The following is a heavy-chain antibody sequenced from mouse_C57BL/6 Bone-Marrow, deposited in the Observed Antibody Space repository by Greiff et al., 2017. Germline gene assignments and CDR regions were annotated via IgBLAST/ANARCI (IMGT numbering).Heavy chain of an antibody. CDR3: AIGRRLCRLAY. D-gene: IGHD2-4*01. V-gene: IGHV1-74*01. J-gene: IGHJ3*01. CDR2: IHPSDSDT. Sequence: VQLQQPGAELVKPGASVKVSCKASGYTFTSYWMHWVKQRPGQGLEWIGRIHPSDSDTNYNQKFKGKAPLTVDKSSSTAYMQLSRVTSEDSAVYYCAIGRRLCRLAYWGQGTLVTVSA. CDR1: GYTFTSYW.